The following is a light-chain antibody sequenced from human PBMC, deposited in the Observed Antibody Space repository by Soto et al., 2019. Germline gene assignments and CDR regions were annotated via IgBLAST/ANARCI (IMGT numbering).Light chain of an antibody. J-gene: IGLJ2*01. CDR2: GNI. CDR3: QSYDSSLSVV. V-gene: IGLV1-40*01. CDR1: SSNIGAGYD. Sequence: QSVLTQPPSVSGAPGQRVTISCTGSSSNIGAGYDVHWYQQLPGTAPKILIYGNINRPSGVPDRFSGSESGTSASLAITGLQAEDEADYYCQSYDSSLSVVFGGGTKLTVL.